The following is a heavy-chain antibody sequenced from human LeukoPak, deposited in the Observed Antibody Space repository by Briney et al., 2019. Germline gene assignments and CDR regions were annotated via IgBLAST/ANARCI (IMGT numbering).Heavy chain of an antibody. Sequence: GGSLRLSCAASGFSFSSYALSWVRQAPGKGLEWVPAISGSDGSTYYADSVKGRFTISRDNSKNTLYLQMNSLRAEDTAAYYCAKRNLIDCSSTRCYMYFDYWGQGTLVTVSS. CDR3: AKRNLIDCSSTRCYMYFDY. J-gene: IGHJ4*02. CDR2: ISGSDGST. D-gene: IGHD2-2*02. V-gene: IGHV3-23*01. CDR1: GFSFSSYA.